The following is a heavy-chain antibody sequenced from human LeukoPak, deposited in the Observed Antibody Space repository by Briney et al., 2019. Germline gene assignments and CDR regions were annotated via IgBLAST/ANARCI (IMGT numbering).Heavy chain of an antibody. D-gene: IGHD3-10*01. V-gene: IGHV3-30*02. Sequence: GGSLRLSCAASGFTFSSYGMHWVRQAPGKGLEWVAFIRYDGSNKYYADSVKGRFTISRDNAQNTVYLYMNTLRTEDTAVYYCAKSAVRDYASGVDYFDYWGQGTLVSVSS. CDR1: GFTFSSYG. CDR2: IRYDGSNK. CDR3: AKSAVRDYASGVDYFDY. J-gene: IGHJ4*02.